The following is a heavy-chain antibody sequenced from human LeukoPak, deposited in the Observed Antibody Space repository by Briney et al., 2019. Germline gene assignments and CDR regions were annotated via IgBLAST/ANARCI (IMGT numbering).Heavy chain of an antibody. CDR1: GGTFSSYT. Sequence: SVKVSCKASGGTFSSYTISWVRQAPGQGLEWMGRIIPILGIANYAQKFQGRVTITADKSTSTDYMELSSLRSEDTAVYYCAALYYYDSSGYYPIDYWGQGTLVTVSS. CDR2: IIPILGIA. CDR3: AALYYYDSSGYYPIDY. V-gene: IGHV1-69*02. D-gene: IGHD3-22*01. J-gene: IGHJ4*02.